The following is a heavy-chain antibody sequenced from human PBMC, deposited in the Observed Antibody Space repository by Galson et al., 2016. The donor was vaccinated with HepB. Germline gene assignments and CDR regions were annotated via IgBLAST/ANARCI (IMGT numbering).Heavy chain of an antibody. CDR2: IRNKANGYAT. CDR1: GFTFSGSA. CDR3: TGPLRFFALDNYYSGMDV. J-gene: IGHJ6*02. V-gene: IGHV3-73*01. Sequence: SLRLSCAASGFTFSGSALHWVRQASGKGLEWVGRIRNKANGYATAQAASVKGRFTISRDDSKNTAYLQMNRLETEDTAVYYCTGPLRFFALDNYYSGMDVWGQGTTVTVSS. D-gene: IGHD3-3*01.